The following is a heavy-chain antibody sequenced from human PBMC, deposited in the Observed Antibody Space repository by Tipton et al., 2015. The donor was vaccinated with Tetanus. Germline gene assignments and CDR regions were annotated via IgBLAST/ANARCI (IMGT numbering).Heavy chain of an antibody. CDR2: IYFKGDT. J-gene: IGHJ4*02. D-gene: IGHD6-19*01. Sequence: TLSLTCTVSGDSISDKKYYWGWIRQPPGKGLEWIASIYFKGDTYYSPTLKSRVTIAVDTSQNVFSLRLTSVTAADTAVYYCARPIKQWLVPVDSWGQGTLVTVSS. V-gene: IGHV4-39*02. CDR3: ARPIKQWLVPVDS. CDR1: GDSISDKKYY.